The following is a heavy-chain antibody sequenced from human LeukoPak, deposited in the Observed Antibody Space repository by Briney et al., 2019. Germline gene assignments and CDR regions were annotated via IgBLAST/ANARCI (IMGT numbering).Heavy chain of an antibody. CDR1: GGSVSGYY. CDR3: ARSPRGRDTSTFDN. J-gene: IGHJ4*02. CDR2: VFDSGSS. Sequence: SETLSLTCTVSGGSVSGYYWSWIRQPPGKGLEWIGYVFDSGSSNYNPSLKSRVTILVDTSKNQLSLKLSSVTAADTAVYYCARSPRGRDTSTFDNWGQGTLVTVSS. D-gene: IGHD2/OR15-2a*01. V-gene: IGHV4-59*02.